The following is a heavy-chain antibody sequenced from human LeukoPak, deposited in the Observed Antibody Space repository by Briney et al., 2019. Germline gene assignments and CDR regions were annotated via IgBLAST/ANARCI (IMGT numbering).Heavy chain of an antibody. CDR1: GFTVSRNY. J-gene: IGHJ4*02. V-gene: IGHV3-66*01. D-gene: IGHD6-6*01. CDR3: GGSSSSSRFYFDY. CDR2: IYSDGDT. Sequence: PGGSLRLSCAASGFTVSRNYMTWVRQAPGKGLEWVSVIYSDGDTYYVDSVKGRFTISRDNSKNTLYLQMNSLRADDTAVYYCGGSSSSSRFYFDYWGQGTLVTVSS.